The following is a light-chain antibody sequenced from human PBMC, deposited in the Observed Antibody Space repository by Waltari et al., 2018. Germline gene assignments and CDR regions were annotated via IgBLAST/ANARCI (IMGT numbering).Light chain of an antibody. Sequence: QSALTQPASVSGSPGQSITLSCSGPKRDIGTYDLVSWYQHHPGKAPKVIIYQDNKRPSGVSNRFSGSKSGNTASLTVSGLQAEDEADYYCCAYAGSYTYVFGGGTKVTV. J-gene: IGLJ1*01. CDR3: CAYAGSYTYV. V-gene: IGLV2-23*01. CDR2: QDN. CDR1: KRDIGTYDL.